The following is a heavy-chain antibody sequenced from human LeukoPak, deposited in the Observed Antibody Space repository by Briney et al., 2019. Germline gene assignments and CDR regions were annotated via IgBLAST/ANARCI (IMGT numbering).Heavy chain of an antibody. CDR2: IYYSGST. V-gene: IGHV4-39*01. CDR3: AKTAEEYSGSYYVWSVDY. D-gene: IGHD1-26*01. CDR1: GGSLSSSSYY. J-gene: IGHJ4*02. Sequence: PSETLSLTCTVSGGSLSSSSYYWGWIRQPPGKGLEWIGSIYYSGSTYYNPSLKSRVTISVDTSKNQFSLKLSSVTAADTAVYYCAKTAEEYSGSYYVWSVDYWGQGTLVTVSS.